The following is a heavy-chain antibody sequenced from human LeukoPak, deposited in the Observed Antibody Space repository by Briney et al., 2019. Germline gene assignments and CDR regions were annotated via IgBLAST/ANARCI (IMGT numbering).Heavy chain of an antibody. Sequence: PGGSLRLSCTASGFTFGDYAMSWFRQAPGKGREWVGFIRSKAYGGTTEYAASVKGRFTISRDDSKSIAYLQMNSLKTEDTAVYYCTRITPTYYDILTGYSGYWGQGTLVTVSS. V-gene: IGHV3-49*03. CDR1: GFTFGDYA. D-gene: IGHD3-9*01. CDR2: IRSKAYGGTT. J-gene: IGHJ4*02. CDR3: TRITPTYYDILTGYSGY.